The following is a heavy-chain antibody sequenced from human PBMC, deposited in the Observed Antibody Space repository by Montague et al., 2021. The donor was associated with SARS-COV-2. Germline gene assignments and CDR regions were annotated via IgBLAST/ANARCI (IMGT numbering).Heavy chain of an antibody. CDR1: GGSVSTYY. CDR2: LYFSGSAT. CDR3: ARDQGLRGWFDP. Sequence: SETLSLTCTVSGGSVSTYYWSWLRQPPGKGLEWIGFLYFSGSATTYNPSLNSRVTISIDTSKNQFSPNLSSVTAADTAVYFCARDQGLRGWFDPWGQGTLVAVSS. J-gene: IGHJ5*02. V-gene: IGHV4-59*02.